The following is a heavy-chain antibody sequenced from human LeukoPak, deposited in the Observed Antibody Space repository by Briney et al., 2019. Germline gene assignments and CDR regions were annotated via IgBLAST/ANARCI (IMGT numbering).Heavy chain of an antibody. CDR1: GFTFSSYS. J-gene: IGHJ3*02. CDR2: ISWNSGSI. D-gene: IGHD5-18*01. CDR3: AKDMADTAMTDAFDI. Sequence: GGSLRLSCAASGFTFSSYSMNWVRQAPGKGLEWVSGISWNSGSIGYADSVKGRFTISRDNAKNSLYLQMNSLRAEDTALYYCAKDMADTAMTDAFDIWGQGTMVTVSS. V-gene: IGHV3-9*01.